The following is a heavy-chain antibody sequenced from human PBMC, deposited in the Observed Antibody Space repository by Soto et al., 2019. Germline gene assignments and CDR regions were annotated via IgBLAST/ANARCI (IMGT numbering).Heavy chain of an antibody. V-gene: IGHV1-18*01. Sequence: QVQLVQSGAEVKKPGASVKVSCKASGYTFTSYGISWVRQVPGQGLEWMGWISAYNGNTNYAQKLQGRVTMTTDTSTSTAYMELRSLRSDDTAVYYCARVPYSSSSEARLSFDYWGQGTLVTVSS. J-gene: IGHJ4*02. CDR1: GYTFTSYG. CDR2: ISAYNGNT. CDR3: ARVPYSSSSEARLSFDY. D-gene: IGHD6-6*01.